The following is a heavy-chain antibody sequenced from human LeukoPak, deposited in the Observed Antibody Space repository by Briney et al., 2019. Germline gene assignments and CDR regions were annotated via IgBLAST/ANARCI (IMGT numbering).Heavy chain of an antibody. CDR1: GFTLSNYG. V-gene: IGHV3-48*01. CDR3: ARGGAARLDY. D-gene: IGHD6-6*01. J-gene: IGHJ4*02. Sequence: GGSLRLSCAASGFTLSNYGMNGVRQAPGKGLEWVSYISSTSGAKEYADSVKGRLTISRDNAKSSLYLQFNSLRAEDTAVYYCARGGAARLDYWCRGTLVIVSS. CDR2: ISSTSGAK.